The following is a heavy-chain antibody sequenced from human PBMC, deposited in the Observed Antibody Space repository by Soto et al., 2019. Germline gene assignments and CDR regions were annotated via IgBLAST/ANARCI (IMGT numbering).Heavy chain of an antibody. D-gene: IGHD6-13*01. CDR3: ARDQGVAAAGITWFDP. J-gene: IGHJ5*02. Sequence: SETLSLTCTVSGASMNSYHWSWIRQPAGKGLEWIGHIHSSGGTNYNPSLKSRVTMSVDTSKNQFSLRLMSLTAADTAVYYCARDQGVAAAGITWFDPWGQGSLVTVSS. V-gene: IGHV4-4*07. CDR2: IHSSGGT. CDR1: GASMNSYH.